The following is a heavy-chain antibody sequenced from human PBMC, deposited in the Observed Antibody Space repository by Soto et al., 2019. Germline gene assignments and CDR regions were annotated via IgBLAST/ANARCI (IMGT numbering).Heavy chain of an antibody. CDR2: IKSKTDGGTT. CDR1: GFTFSNAW. Sequence: ASGFTFSNAWMSWVRQAPGKGLEWVGRIKSKTDGGTTDYAAPVKGRFTISRDDSKNTLYLQMNSLKTEDTAVYYCTTVVFGYGMDVWGQGTTVTVSS. CDR3: TTVVFGYGMDV. J-gene: IGHJ6*02. D-gene: IGHD3-10*01. V-gene: IGHV3-15*01.